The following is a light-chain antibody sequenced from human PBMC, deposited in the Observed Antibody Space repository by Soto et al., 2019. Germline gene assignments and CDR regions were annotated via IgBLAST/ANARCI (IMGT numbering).Light chain of an antibody. V-gene: IGLV2-14*01. CDR3: SSYTSSTTPYV. Sequence: QSVLTQPASVSGSPRQSITISCTGASSDVGSYTYVSWYQQHPGKAPKLLIYEVNNRPSGVSNRFSGSKSGNTASLTISGLQAEDEADYYCSSYTSSTTPYVLGTGTKV. CDR1: SSDVGSYTY. J-gene: IGLJ1*01. CDR2: EVN.